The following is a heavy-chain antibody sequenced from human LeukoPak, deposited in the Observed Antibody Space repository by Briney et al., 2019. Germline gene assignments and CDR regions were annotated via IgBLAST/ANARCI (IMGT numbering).Heavy chain of an antibody. V-gene: IGHV3-48*04. D-gene: IGHD6-13*01. CDR2: IDSSGSTT. J-gene: IGHJ3*02. CDR3: ARDRIAAARDATAFDI. CDR1: RFYFSTYD. Sequence: GGSPRLSCTASRFYFSTYDMNWVRQVPGKGLEWVSYIDSSGSTTYYAGSVQGRFTISRDNAKNSLYLQMNSLRAEDTAVYYCARDRIAAARDATAFDIWGQGTMVTVSS.